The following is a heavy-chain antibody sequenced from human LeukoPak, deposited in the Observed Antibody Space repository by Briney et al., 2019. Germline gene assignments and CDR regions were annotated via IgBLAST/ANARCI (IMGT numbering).Heavy chain of an antibody. J-gene: IGHJ4*02. V-gene: IGHV3-21*01. D-gene: IGHD3-9*01. Sequence: GESLRLSWAASGFTFSSYSMNWVRQAPGKWLEWVSSISSSSSYIYYADSVKGRFTISRDTAKSSLYLKMDSLRVEDTAVYYCARERTYYDILTGYYNVRIFDYWGQGTLVTVSS. CDR1: GFTFSSYS. CDR2: ISSSSSYI. CDR3: ARERTYYDILTGYYNVRIFDY.